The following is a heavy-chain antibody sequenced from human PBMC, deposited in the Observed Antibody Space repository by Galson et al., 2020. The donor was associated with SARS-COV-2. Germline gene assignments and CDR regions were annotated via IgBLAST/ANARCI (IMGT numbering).Heavy chain of an antibody. J-gene: IGHJ3*02. Sequence: GESLKISCAASGFTFSDYYMSWIRQAPGKGLEWVSYISSSSSYTNYADSVKGRFTISRDNAKNSLYLQMNSLRAEDTAVYYCARGGLRSVPRAFDIWGQGTMVTVSS. V-gene: IGHV3-11*06. D-gene: IGHD4-17*01. CDR2: ISSSSSYT. CDR3: ARGGLRSVPRAFDI. CDR1: GFTFSDYY.